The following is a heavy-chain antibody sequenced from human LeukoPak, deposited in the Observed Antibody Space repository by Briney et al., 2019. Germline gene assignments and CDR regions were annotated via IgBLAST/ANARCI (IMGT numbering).Heavy chain of an antibody. CDR3: ARDANVAPAGYNWFDP. J-gene: IGHJ5*02. Sequence: ASVKLSCKASGYSFTGYYIHWVRQAPGQGLEWMGWINPNSGGTNYAQKFQGRVTMTRDTAISTAYMELNRLTSDDTAVYYCARDANVAPAGYNWFDPWGQGTLVTVSS. CDR1: GYSFTGYY. D-gene: IGHD6-13*01. V-gene: IGHV1-2*02. CDR2: INPNSGGT.